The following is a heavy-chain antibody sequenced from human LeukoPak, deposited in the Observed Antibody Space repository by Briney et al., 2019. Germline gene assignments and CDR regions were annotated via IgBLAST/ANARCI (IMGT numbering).Heavy chain of an antibody. CDR1: GFTFSSYA. CDR2: ISGSGGST. J-gene: IGHJ1*01. V-gene: IGHV3-23*01. D-gene: IGHD3-22*01. Sequence: GGSLRLSCAASGFTFSSYAMSWVRQAPGKGLEWVSAISGSGGSTYYADSVKGRSTISRDNSKNTLYLQMNSLRAEDTAVYYCAKEYYYDSSGYYYPRAEYFQHWGQGTLVTVSS. CDR3: AKEYYYDSSGYYYPRAEYFQH.